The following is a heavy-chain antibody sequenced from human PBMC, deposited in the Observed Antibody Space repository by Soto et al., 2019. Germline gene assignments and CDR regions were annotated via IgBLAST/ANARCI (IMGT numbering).Heavy chain of an antibody. Sequence: SVKVSCKASGGTFSSYAISWVRQAPGQGLEWMGGIIPIFGTANYAQKFQGRVTITADESTSTAYMELRSLRSEDTAVYYCASALIAVAGTFYWYFDLWGRGTLVTVSS. CDR3: ASALIAVAGTFYWYFDL. J-gene: IGHJ2*01. D-gene: IGHD6-19*01. CDR1: GGTFSSYA. V-gene: IGHV1-69*13. CDR2: IIPIFGTA.